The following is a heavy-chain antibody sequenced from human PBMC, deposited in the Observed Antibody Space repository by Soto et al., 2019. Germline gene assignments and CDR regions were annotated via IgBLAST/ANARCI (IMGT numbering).Heavy chain of an antibody. CDR1: RFSFNTFA. V-gene: IGHV3-23*01. CDR2: INGGGGNT. CDR3: AKADGEQWLLPHLDK. D-gene: IGHD6-19*01. J-gene: IGHJ4*02. Sequence: EVQLLESGGGLVQPGGSLRLSCVTSRFSFNTFAMSWVRQAPGKGLEWVSAINGGGGNTYYADSVKGRFTISRDNSKNTLYLQMDSLRAEDTAVYYCAKADGEQWLLPHLDKWGQGTLVTVS.